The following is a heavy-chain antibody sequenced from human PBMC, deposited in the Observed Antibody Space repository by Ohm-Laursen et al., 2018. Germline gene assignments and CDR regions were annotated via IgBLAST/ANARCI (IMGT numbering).Heavy chain of an antibody. Sequence: GSLRLSCSASGFTFSSYAMSWVRQAPGKGLEWVSTITGSGGTTYYADSVKGRFTISRDNSKNTLYLQMNSLRSEDTAVYYCAAGALGANYYYYGMDVWGQGTTVTVSS. CDR1: GFTFSSYA. J-gene: IGHJ6*02. D-gene: IGHD1-26*01. V-gene: IGHV3-23*01. CDR3: AAGALGANYYYYGMDV. CDR2: ITGSGGTT.